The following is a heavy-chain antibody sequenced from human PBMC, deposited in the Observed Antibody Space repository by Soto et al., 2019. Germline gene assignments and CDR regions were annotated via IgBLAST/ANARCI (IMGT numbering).Heavy chain of an antibody. CDR2: INAGNGNT. V-gene: IGHV1-3*01. CDR1: GYSLNSYA. CDR3: ARVDYDSSGDPRSFDY. Sequence: SVEVRCKACGYSLNSYAMHWACQEKGQRHEWMGWINAGNGNTKYSQKFQGRVTITRDTSASTAYMELSSLRSDDTAVYYCARVDYDSSGDPRSFDYWGQGTLVTVSS. J-gene: IGHJ4*02. D-gene: IGHD3-22*01.